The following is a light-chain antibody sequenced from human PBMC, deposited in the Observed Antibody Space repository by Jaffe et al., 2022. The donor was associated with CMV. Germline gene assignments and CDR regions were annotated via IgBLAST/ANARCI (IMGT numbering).Light chain of an antibody. J-gene: IGLJ3*02. CDR2: YDT. CDR1: ELERQS. Sequence: SYVLTQPPSVSVAPGETARIACGGTELERQSVHWFQQKPGQAPVLVMYYDTDRPSAIPERFSGSKSGNTATLTISRVEAGDEADYYCQVWHSGSDHVVFGGGTKLTVL. V-gene: IGLV3-21*04. CDR3: QVWHSGSDHVV.